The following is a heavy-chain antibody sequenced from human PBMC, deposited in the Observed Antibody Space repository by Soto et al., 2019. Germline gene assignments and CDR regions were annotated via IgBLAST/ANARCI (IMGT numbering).Heavy chain of an antibody. Sequence: QVQLVESGGGVVQPGASLRLSCEASGFDFSSYAMHWVRQAPGKGLEGVGVISYDGNYIYYADSVKGRFTISRDNSKKTLSVKVNSLRPEDTAVYSCAKGILAATIGPYAMDVWGQGTTVTVSS. CDR3: AKGILAATIGPYAMDV. V-gene: IGHV3-30*18. CDR2: ISYDGNYI. J-gene: IGHJ6*02. D-gene: IGHD3-3*02. CDR1: GFDFSSYA.